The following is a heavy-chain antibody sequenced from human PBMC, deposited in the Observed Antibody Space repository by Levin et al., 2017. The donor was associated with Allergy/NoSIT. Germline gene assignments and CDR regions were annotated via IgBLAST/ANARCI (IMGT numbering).Heavy chain of an antibody. CDR2: ISDTGRST. Sequence: GGSLRLSCAASGFTYSGYAMSWVRQAPGKGLEWVATISDTGRSTSYADSVRGRFTISRDNPKSMLFLQMRSLRVDDTAIYYCVKDRLRYSSSWFDYWGQGTRVTVSS. J-gene: IGHJ4*02. CDR1: GFTYSGYA. V-gene: IGHV3-23*01. CDR3: VKDRLRYSSSWFDY. D-gene: IGHD6-13*01.